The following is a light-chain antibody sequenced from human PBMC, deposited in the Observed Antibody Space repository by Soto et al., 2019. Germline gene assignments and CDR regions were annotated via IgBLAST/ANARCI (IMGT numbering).Light chain of an antibody. V-gene: IGKV1-39*01. Sequence: DIPMTQSPSSLSASVGDRVTVTCRASQRISTYLNWYQQEPGNAPKLLIYAASRLQSGVPSRISGSGSGTEFTLTISSLRPEDFATYYCQQSYNNPPTFGQGTRLEIK. CDR1: QRISTY. CDR3: QQSYNNPPT. J-gene: IGKJ5*01. CDR2: AAS.